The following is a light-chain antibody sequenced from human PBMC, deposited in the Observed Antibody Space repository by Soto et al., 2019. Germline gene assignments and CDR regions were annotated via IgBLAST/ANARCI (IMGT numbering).Light chain of an antibody. V-gene: IGLV1-40*01. Sequence: QSVLTQPPSESGAPGQRVTISCSGSSSNIGAGFDVNWYQQVPRRAPKLLIHGHSNPPSGLPDRFSGSKSGTSASLAITGPLAEDEADYYCQTYDRSLSAVVFGGGTKLTVL. CDR3: QTYDRSLSAVV. J-gene: IGLJ2*01. CDR2: GHS. CDR1: SSNIGAGFD.